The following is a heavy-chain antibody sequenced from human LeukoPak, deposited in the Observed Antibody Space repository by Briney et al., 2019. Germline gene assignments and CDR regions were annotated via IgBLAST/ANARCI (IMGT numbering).Heavy chain of an antibody. CDR1: GDTFTSYD. CDR3: ARGARDAYYYYYGMDV. J-gene: IGHJ6*02. Sequence: GASVKVSCKASGDTFTSYDINWVRQATGQGLEWMGWMNPNSGNTGYAQKFQGRVTMTRNTSISTAYMELSSLRSEDTAVYYCARGARDAYYYYYGMDVWGQGTTVTVSS. CDR2: MNPNSGNT. V-gene: IGHV1-8*01. D-gene: IGHD3-10*01.